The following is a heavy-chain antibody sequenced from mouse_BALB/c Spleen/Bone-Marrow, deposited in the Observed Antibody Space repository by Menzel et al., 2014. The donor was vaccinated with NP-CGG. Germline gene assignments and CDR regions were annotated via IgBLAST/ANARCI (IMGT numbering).Heavy chain of an antibody. V-gene: IGHV2-6-2*01. CDR1: GFSLTSYG. CDR3: ARSGTDYAMDY. D-gene: IGHD4-1*01. J-gene: IGHJ4*01. CDR2: IWSDGST. Sequence: VQRVESGPDLVAPSQSLSLTCTVSGFSLTSYGLHWVRQPPGKGLEWLGVIWSDGSTTYNSALKSRLSISKDNSKRQVLLKMNSLQPDDTAMYYCARSGTDYAMDYWGQGTSVTVSS.